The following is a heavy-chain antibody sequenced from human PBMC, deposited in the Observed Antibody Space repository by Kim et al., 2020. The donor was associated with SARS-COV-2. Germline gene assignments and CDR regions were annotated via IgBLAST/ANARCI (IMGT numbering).Heavy chain of an antibody. CDR3: VTTPRSPAAIDLDYYYYGMDV. CDR2: IIPIFGTA. CDR1: GGTFSSYA. Sequence: SVKVSCKASGGTFSSYAISWVRQAPGQGLEWMGGIIPIFGTANYAQKFQGRVTITADESTSTAYMELSSLRSEDTAVYYCVTTPRSPAAIDLDYYYYGMDVWGQGTTVTVSS. D-gene: IGHD2-2*01. V-gene: IGHV1-69*13. J-gene: IGHJ6*02.